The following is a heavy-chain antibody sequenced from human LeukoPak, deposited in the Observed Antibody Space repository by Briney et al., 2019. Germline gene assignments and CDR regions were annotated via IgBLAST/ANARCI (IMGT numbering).Heavy chain of an antibody. Sequence: MASETLSLTCTVSGYSISSGYYWSWIRQPPGKGLEWIGEINHSGSTNYNPSLKSRVTISVDTSKNQFSLKLSSVTAADTAVYYCARRGVPATAMYYFDYWGQGTLVTVSS. CDR1: GYSISSGYY. CDR3: ARRGVPATAMYYFDY. V-gene: IGHV4-38-2*02. CDR2: INHSGST. D-gene: IGHD2-2*01. J-gene: IGHJ4*02.